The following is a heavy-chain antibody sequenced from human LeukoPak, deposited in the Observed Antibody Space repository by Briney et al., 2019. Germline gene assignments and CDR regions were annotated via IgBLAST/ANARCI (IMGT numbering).Heavy chain of an antibody. Sequence: GGSLRLSCAASGFPFSSYAMNWVRQAPGKGLEWVSGLSGSGGSTDYADSVKGRFTVSRDNSKNTLFLQMNSLRAEDTAIYYCAKERDYGPADYWGQGTLVTVSS. CDR1: GFPFSSYA. V-gene: IGHV3-23*01. CDR3: AKERDYGPADY. CDR2: LSGSGGST. D-gene: IGHD4/OR15-4a*01. J-gene: IGHJ4*02.